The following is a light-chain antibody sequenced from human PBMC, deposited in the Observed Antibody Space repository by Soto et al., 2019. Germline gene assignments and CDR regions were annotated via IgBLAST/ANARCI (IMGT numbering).Light chain of an antibody. V-gene: IGLV2-11*01. J-gene: IGLJ1*01. Sequence: QSVLTQPRSVSGSPGQSVTISCTGTSSDVGGYNYVSWYQQHPGEAPKLMIYDVTKRPSGVPDRFSGSKSGNTASLTISGLQAEDEADYYCCSYGSGSTLYVFGAGTKVTVL. CDR3: CSYGSGSTLYV. CDR2: DVT. CDR1: SSDVGGYNY.